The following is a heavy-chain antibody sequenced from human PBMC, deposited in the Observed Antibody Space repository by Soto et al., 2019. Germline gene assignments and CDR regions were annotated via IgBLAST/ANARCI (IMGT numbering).Heavy chain of an antibody. Sequence: QVQLQESGPGLVKPSQTLSLTCTVSGGSISSGGYYWSWIRQHPGKGLEWGGYIFYSETTYHTPSLQSRVTISADTSKNQFSLNLSSVTAADTAVYYCARGFLEWLSHPYYGMDVWGHGTTVTVSS. CDR2: IFYSETT. CDR3: ARGFLEWLSHPYYGMDV. D-gene: IGHD3-3*01. CDR1: GGSISSGGYY. J-gene: IGHJ6*02. V-gene: IGHV4-31*03.